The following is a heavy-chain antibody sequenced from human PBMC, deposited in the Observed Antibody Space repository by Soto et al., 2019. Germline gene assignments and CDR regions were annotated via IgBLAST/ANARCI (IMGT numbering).Heavy chain of an antibody. CDR3: AKDISAFGSETYYYSYYRDV. J-gene: IGHJ6*03. V-gene: IGHV3-9*01. CDR1: GFIFDDYA. Sequence: EVQLVESGGGLVQPGRSLRLSCAASGFIFDDYAMHWVRQAPGKGLEWVSSVSWNSGSIAYADSVKGRFTISRDNAKNTLYLQISSLRAEDTALYYCAKDISAFGSETYYYSYYRDVWGKGTTVTVSS. D-gene: IGHD3-10*01. CDR2: VSWNSGSI.